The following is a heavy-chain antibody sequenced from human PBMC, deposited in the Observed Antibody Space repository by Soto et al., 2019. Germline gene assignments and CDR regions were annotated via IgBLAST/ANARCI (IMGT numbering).Heavy chain of an antibody. CDR1: GFTFSSYG. Sequence: LRLSCVGSGFTFSSYGMHWVRQAPGKGLECVAVISDTGSSHYYAASVEGRFTISRENSKNTLSLHMDRLRVEDTAVYYCAKDRGGDCPDNSCYFGADYWGQGTPVTVS. V-gene: IGHV3-30*18. CDR3: AKDRGGDCPDNSCYFGADY. J-gene: IGHJ4*02. D-gene: IGHD2-2*01. CDR2: ISDTGSSH.